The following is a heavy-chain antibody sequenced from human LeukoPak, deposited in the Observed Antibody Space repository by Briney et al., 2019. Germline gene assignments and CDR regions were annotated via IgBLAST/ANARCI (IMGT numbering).Heavy chain of an antibody. D-gene: IGHD3-3*01. Sequence: GASVKVSCKASGYTFTSYDINWVRQATGQGLEWMGWMNPNSGNTGYAQKFQGRVTMTRNTSISTAYMGLSSLRSEDTAVYYCARGLRESYYDFWSGYYFFDYWGQGTLVTVSS. J-gene: IGHJ4*02. CDR1: GYTFTSYD. CDR3: ARGLRESYYDFWSGYYFFDY. CDR2: MNPNSGNT. V-gene: IGHV1-8*01.